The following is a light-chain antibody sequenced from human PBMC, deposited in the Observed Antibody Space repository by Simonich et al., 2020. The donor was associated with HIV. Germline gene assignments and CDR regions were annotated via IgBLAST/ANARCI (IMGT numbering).Light chain of an antibody. CDR2: DVR. Sequence: QSALTQPASVSGSPGQSNTISCTETTIDVGGSNYVSWYQQHPGKAPKLLIYDVRNRPSGVSNRFAGSKAGNTASLTISGLQAEDEADYYCLLYYGDSWVFGGGTKLTVL. CDR1: TIDVGGSNY. V-gene: IGLV2-14*03. J-gene: IGLJ3*02. CDR3: LLYYGDSWV.